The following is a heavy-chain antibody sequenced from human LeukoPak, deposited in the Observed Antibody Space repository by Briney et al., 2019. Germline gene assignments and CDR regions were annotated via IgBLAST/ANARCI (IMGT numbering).Heavy chain of an antibody. CDR3: ARELRSVSLDY. CDR1: GYTFTSYY. J-gene: IGHJ4*02. V-gene: IGHV1-46*01. Sequence: GASVKVSCKASGYTFTSYYMHWVRQAPGQGLEWMGIINPSGGSTSYPQKFQGRVTMTSDTSTSTVYMELSSLRSEDTAVYYCARELRSVSLDYWGQGPLVTVSS. D-gene: IGHD5/OR15-5a*01. CDR2: INPSGGST.